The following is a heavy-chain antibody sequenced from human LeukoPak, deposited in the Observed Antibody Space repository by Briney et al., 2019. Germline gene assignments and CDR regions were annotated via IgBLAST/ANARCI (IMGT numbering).Heavy chain of an antibody. CDR1: GFTLSSYS. Sequence: GGSLRLSCAASGFTLSSYSMNWVRQAPGKGLEWVSSISSSSSYIYYADSVKGRFTISRDNAKNSLYLQMNSLRAEDTAVYYCATDIVVVPAARPFDYWGQGTLVTVSS. J-gene: IGHJ4*02. CDR2: ISSSSSYI. V-gene: IGHV3-21*01. D-gene: IGHD2-2*01. CDR3: ATDIVVVPAARPFDY.